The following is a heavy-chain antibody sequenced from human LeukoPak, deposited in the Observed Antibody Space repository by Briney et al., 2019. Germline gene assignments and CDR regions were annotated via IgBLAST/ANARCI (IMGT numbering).Heavy chain of an antibody. CDR1: GGSISSYY. J-gene: IGHJ4*02. D-gene: IGHD3-16*02. CDR2: IYYSGST. Sequence: PSETLSLTCTVSGGSISSYYWSWSRQPPGKGLEWMEYIYYSGSTNYNPSLKSRVTISVDTSKNQFSLKLSSVTAADTAVYYCARAGDYVWGSYRPFDYWGQGTLVTVSS. V-gene: IGHV4-59*01. CDR3: ARAGDYVWGSYRPFDY.